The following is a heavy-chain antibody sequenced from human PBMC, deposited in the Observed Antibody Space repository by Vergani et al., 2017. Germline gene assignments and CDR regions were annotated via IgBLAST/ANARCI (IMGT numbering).Heavy chain of an antibody. D-gene: IGHD2-15*01. J-gene: IGHJ4*02. Sequence: EVQLVESGGGLVQPGRSLRLSCTASGFTFGAYAMSWFRQAPGKGLEWVGRIKSKTDGGTTDYAAPVKGRFTISRDDSKNTLYLQMNSLKTEDTAVYYCTTDLRPLNCSGGSCYSYYFDYWGQGTLVTVSS. V-gene: IGHV3-15*01. CDR3: TTDLRPLNCSGGSCYSYYFDY. CDR1: GFTFGAYA. CDR2: IKSKTDGGTT.